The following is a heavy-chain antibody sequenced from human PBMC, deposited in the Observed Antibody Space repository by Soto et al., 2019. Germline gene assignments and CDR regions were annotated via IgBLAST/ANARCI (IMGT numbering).Heavy chain of an antibody. CDR1: GGSISSYY. D-gene: IGHD5-18*01. Sequence: LSLTCTVSGGSISSYYWSWIRQPPGKGLEWIGYIYYSGSTNYNPSLKSRVTISVDTSKNQFSLKLSSVTAADTAVYYCARPLYSYGPMDVWGQGTTVTVSS. J-gene: IGHJ6*02. CDR2: IYYSGST. CDR3: ARPLYSYGPMDV. V-gene: IGHV4-59*01.